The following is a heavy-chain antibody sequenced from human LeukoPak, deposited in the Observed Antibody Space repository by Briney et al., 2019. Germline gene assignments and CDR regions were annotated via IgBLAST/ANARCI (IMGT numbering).Heavy chain of an antibody. CDR2: IYDSGNT. CDR3: ARETKLMGYSSGLGFNY. Sequence: PSETRSLTCTVSGGSISSWYWSWIRQPPGKGLEWIGYIYDSGNTNYNPSLKTRVTISVDTSKNQLSLNLSSVTAADTAVYYCARETKLMGYSSGLGFNYWGQGTLVTVSS. J-gene: IGHJ4*02. D-gene: IGHD6-19*01. V-gene: IGHV4-59*01. CDR1: GGSISSWY.